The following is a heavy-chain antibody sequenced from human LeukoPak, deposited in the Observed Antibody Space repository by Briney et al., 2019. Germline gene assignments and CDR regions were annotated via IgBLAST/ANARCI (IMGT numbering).Heavy chain of an antibody. Sequence: ASVKVSCKASGYTFTSYYMHWVRQAPGQGLEWMGIINPSGGSTSYAQKFQGRVTMTRDTSTSTVYMKLSSLRSEDTAVYYCARDNRIQLWKRCYYFDYWGQGTLVTVSS. V-gene: IGHV1-46*01. CDR1: GYTFTSYY. D-gene: IGHD5-18*01. J-gene: IGHJ4*02. CDR2: INPSGGST. CDR3: ARDNRIQLWKRCYYFDY.